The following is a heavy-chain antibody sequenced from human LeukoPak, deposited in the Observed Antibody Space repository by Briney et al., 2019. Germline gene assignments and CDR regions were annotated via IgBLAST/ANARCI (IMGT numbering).Heavy chain of an antibody. CDR3: ATRGHSSSWYYFDY. V-gene: IGHV3-74*01. CDR1: GFTFSSYW. J-gene: IGHJ4*02. CDR2: INSDGSST. Sequence: GGSLRPSCAASGFTFSSYWMHWVRQAPGKGLVWFSRINSDGSSTSYADSVKGRFTISRDNAKNTLYLQMNSLRAEDTALYYCATRGHSSSWYYFDYWGQGTLVTVSP. D-gene: IGHD6-13*01.